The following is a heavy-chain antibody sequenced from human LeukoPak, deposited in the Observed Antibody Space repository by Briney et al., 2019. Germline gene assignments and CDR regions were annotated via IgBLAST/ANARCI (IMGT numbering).Heavy chain of an antibody. D-gene: IGHD4-17*01. CDR2: TSGSGDTT. Sequence: GGSLRLSCAASGLTFSTYAMTWVRQAPGKGLEWVSSTSGSGDTTYYADSVKGRFTISRDNSKNTLYLQIHFLRAEDTAVYYCAKGLSAVTTRPDDTFDIWGQGTMVIVSS. J-gene: IGHJ3*02. CDR1: GLTFSTYA. V-gene: IGHV3-23*01. CDR3: AKGLSAVTTRPDDTFDI.